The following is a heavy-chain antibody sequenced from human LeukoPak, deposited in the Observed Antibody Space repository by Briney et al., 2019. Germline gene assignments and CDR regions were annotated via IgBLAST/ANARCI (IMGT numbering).Heavy chain of an antibody. Sequence: SETLSLTCTVSGGSVSSGSYYWRWLRQPPGKGLEWIGYIYYSGSTNYNPSLKSRVTISVDTSKNQFSLKLSSVTAADTAVYYCARALGYYDSSGRYFDYWGQGTLVTVSS. CDR3: ARALGYYDSSGRYFDY. J-gene: IGHJ4*02. CDR2: IYYSGST. CDR1: GGSVSSGSYY. V-gene: IGHV4-61*01. D-gene: IGHD3-22*01.